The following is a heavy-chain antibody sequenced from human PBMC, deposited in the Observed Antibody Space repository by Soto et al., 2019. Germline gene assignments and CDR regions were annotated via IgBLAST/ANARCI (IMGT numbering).Heavy chain of an antibody. Sequence: QVQLQQWGAGLLKPSETLSLTCAVYGGSFSGYYWSWIRQPPGKGLEWIGEINHSGSTNYNPSLKSRVTISVDTSKNQFSLKLSSVTAADTAVYYCARGEEPGRGYCSGGSCYPSFFDYWGQGTLVTVSS. CDR3: ARGEEPGRGYCSGGSCYPSFFDY. CDR2: INHSGST. CDR1: GGSFSGYY. J-gene: IGHJ4*02. D-gene: IGHD2-15*01. V-gene: IGHV4-34*01.